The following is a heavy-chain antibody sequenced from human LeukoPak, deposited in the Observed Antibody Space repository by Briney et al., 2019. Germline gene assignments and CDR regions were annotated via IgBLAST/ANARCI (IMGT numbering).Heavy chain of an antibody. CDR3: ARGDQGSSGYFDY. V-gene: IGHV4-59*12. D-gene: IGHD3-22*01. J-gene: IGHJ4*02. CDR2: IYYSGST. CDR1: GGSISSYY. Sequence: SETLSLTCTVSGGSISSYYWSWIRQPPGKGLEWIGYIYYSGSTNYNPSLKSRVTISVDTSKNQFSLKLSSVTAADTAVYYCARGDQGSSGYFDYWGQGTLVTVSS.